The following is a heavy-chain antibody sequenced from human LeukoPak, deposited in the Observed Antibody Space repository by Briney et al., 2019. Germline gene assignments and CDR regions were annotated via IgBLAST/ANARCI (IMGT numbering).Heavy chain of an antibody. V-gene: IGHV4-34*01. CDR2: INHSGST. J-gene: IGHJ2*01. CDR1: GDSISSYY. CDR3: ARGGPIAVAGIPRYWYFDL. Sequence: SETLSLTCTVSGDSISSYYWSWIRQPAGKGLEWIGVINHSGSTNYNPSLKSRVTISVDTSKNQFSLKLSSVTAADTAVYYCARGGPIAVAGIPRYWYFDLWGRGTLVTVSS. D-gene: IGHD6-19*01.